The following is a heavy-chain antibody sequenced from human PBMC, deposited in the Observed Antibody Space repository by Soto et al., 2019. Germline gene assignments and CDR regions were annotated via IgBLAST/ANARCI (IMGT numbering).Heavy chain of an antibody. CDR3: AFDY. J-gene: IGHJ4*01. V-gene: IGHV3-23*01. CDR2: ISSSGDTT. CDR1: EFTFMNYA. Sequence: PVGSLRLSCGASEFTFMNYAMSWVRQAPGKGLEWVSAISSSGDTTYSADSVKGRFTISRDNSKNTLYLQMNSLRAEDTAVYYYAFDYWGHGTLVTVS.